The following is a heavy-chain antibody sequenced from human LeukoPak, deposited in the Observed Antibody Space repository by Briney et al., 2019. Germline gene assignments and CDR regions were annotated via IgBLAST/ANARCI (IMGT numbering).Heavy chain of an antibody. D-gene: IGHD4-17*01. Sequence: GGSLRLSCAASGFTFSDYYMSWIRQAPGKGLEWVSYISSSGSTIYYADSVKGRFTIPRDNAKNSLYLQMNSLRAEDTAVYYCARNYGDYWNWGFDPWGQGTLVTVSS. CDR1: GFTFSDYY. J-gene: IGHJ5*02. V-gene: IGHV3-11*04. CDR3: ARNYGDYWNWGFDP. CDR2: ISSSGSTI.